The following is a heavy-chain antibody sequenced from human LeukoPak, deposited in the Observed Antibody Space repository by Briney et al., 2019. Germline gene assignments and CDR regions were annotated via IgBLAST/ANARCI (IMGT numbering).Heavy chain of an antibody. J-gene: IGHJ4*02. D-gene: IGHD4-17*01. CDR1: GFPFSSYW. V-gene: IGHV3-7*03. Sequence: PGGSLRLSYAASGFPFSSYWMTWVRQAPGKGLEWVANIKQDGTEKYYVDSVKGRFTISRDNAKNSLYLQMNSLRAEDTAVYYCARDKRDYGEVDYWGQGTLVTVSS. CDR2: IKQDGTEK. CDR3: ARDKRDYGEVDY.